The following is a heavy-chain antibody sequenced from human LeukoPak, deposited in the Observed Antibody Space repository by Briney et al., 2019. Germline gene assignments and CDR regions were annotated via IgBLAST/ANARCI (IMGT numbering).Heavy chain of an antibody. J-gene: IGHJ6*04. V-gene: IGHV3-48*03. CDR2: ISSSGSTI. CDR1: GFTFSSYE. Sequence: QTGGSLRLSCAASGFTFSSYEMNWVRQAPGKGLEWVSYISSSGSTIYYADSVKGRLTISRDNAKNSLYLQMNGLRAEDTAVYYCAELGITMIGGVWGKGTTVTISS. D-gene: IGHD3-10*02. CDR3: AELGITMIGGV.